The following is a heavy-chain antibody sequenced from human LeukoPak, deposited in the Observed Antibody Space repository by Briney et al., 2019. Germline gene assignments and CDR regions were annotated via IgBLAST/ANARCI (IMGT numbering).Heavy chain of an antibody. J-gene: IGHJ6*03. CDR2: ISGSGGST. D-gene: IGHD6-6*01. Sequence: PGGSLRLSCAASGFTFSSYAMSWVRQAPWKGLEWVSAISGSGGSTYYADSVKGRFTISRDNSKNTLYLQMNSLRAEDTAVYYCAKDGIAARPFYYYYYYMDVWGKGTTVTVSS. V-gene: IGHV3-23*01. CDR3: AKDGIAARPFYYYYYYMDV. CDR1: GFTFSSYA.